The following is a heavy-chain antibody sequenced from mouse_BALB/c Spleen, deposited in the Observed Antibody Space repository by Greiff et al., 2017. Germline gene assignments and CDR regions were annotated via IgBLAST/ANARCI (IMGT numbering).Heavy chain of an antibody. J-gene: IGHJ1*01. CDR1: GYSITSGYY. CDR3: ARGDYERYFDV. CDR2: ISYDGSN. D-gene: IGHD1-1*01. V-gene: IGHV3-6*02. Sequence: VQLQESGPGLVKPSQSLSLTCSVTGYSITSGYYWNWIRQFPGNKLEWMGYISYDGSNNYNPSLKNRISITRDTSKNQFFLKLNSVTTEDTATYYCARGDYERYFDVWGAGTTVTVSS.